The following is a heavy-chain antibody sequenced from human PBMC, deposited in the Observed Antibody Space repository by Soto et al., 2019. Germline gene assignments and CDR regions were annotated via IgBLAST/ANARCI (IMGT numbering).Heavy chain of an antibody. Sequence: PSETLSLTCVVSGGSLSSYYWSWIRQPPGKGLEWIGYIYYSGSTNYNPSLKSRVTISVDTSKNQFSLKLSSVTAADTAVYYCARHNYGSGSTYFDYWGQGTLVTVSS. J-gene: IGHJ4*02. CDR3: ARHNYGSGSTYFDY. CDR1: GGSLSSYY. V-gene: IGHV4-59*01. CDR2: IYYSGST. D-gene: IGHD3-10*01.